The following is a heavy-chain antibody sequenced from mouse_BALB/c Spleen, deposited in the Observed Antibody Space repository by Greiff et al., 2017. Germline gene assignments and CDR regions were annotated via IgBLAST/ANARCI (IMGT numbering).Heavy chain of an antibody. CDR2: ISSGGST. Sequence: EVQRVESGGGLVKPGGSLKLSCAASGFTFSSYAMSWVRQTPEKRLEWVASISSGGSTYYPDSVKGRFTISRDNARNILYLQMSSLRSEDTAMYYCARTYYGSRGYFDYWGQGTTLTVSS. V-gene: IGHV5-6-5*01. D-gene: IGHD1-1*01. CDR3: ARTYYGSRGYFDY. CDR1: GFTFSSYA. J-gene: IGHJ2*01.